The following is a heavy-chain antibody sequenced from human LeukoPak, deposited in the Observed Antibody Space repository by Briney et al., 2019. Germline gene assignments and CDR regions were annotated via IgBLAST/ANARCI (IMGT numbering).Heavy chain of an antibody. J-gene: IGHJ5*02. CDR2: ISAYNGNT. D-gene: IGHD3-22*01. CDR1: GYTFTSYG. Sequence: ASVRVSCKASGYTFTSYGIGWVRQAPGQGLEWMGWISAYNGNTNYAQKLQGRVTMTTDTSTSTAYMELRSLRSDDTAVYYCARDPDSSGYYGNWFDPWGQGTLVTVSS. V-gene: IGHV1-18*01. CDR3: ARDPDSSGYYGNWFDP.